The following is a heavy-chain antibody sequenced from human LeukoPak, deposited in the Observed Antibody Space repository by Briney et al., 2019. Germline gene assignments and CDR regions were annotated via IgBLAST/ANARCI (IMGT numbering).Heavy chain of an antibody. J-gene: IGHJ4*02. CDR3: ASQQWLVHTLAY. Sequence: PGGSLRLSCAASGFTFSSYGMHWVRQAPGKGLEWVAVISYDGSNKYYADSVKGRFTISRDNSKNTLYLQMNSLRAEDTAVYYCASQQWLVHTLAYWGQGTLVTVSS. D-gene: IGHD6-19*01. CDR2: ISYDGSNK. CDR1: GFTFSSYG. V-gene: IGHV3-30*03.